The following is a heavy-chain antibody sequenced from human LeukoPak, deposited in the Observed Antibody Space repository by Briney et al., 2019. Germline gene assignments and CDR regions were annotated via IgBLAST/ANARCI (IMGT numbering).Heavy chain of an antibody. CDR2: ISSSSNST. J-gene: IGHJ4*02. D-gene: IGHD2-2*01. CDR3: ARGPSCTSVSCYTTGLFDY. Sequence: GGSLRLSCTASGFTFSIYSMSWFRQAPGKGLEWVSSISSSSNSTYYADSVKGQFTISRDNAKNSLYLQMNSLRAGDTAVYYCARGPSCTSVSCYTTGLFDYWGQGTLITVSS. V-gene: IGHV3-21*01. CDR1: GFTFSIYS.